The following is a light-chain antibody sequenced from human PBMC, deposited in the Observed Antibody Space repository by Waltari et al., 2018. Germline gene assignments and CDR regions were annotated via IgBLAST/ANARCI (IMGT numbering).Light chain of an antibody. J-gene: IGLJ1*01. V-gene: IGLV2-8*01. CDR2: DVS. Sequence: QSALTQPPSASGSPGQSVTISCTGSISDVGAYQYVSWYQQHPGKAPRLLIYDVSKRPSGVPYRFSGSKSGNTASLTVSGLQADDEADYYCSSYSDIKQRVFGTGTKVTVL. CDR3: SSYSDIKQRV. CDR1: ISDVGAYQY.